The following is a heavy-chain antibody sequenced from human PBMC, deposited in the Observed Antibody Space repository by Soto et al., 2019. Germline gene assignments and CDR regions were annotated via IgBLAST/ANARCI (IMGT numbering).Heavy chain of an antibody. D-gene: IGHD1-26*01. CDR1: GCSISSYY. CDR3: ARDRVGAEDY. CDR2: IYYSGST. V-gene: IGHV4-59*01. J-gene: IGHJ4*02. Sequence: PSETLSLTCAVSGCSISSYYWSWIRQPPGKGLEWIGYIYYSGSTNYNPSLKSRVTISVDTSKNQFSLKLSSVTAADTAVYYCARDRVGAEDYWGQGPLVTVSS.